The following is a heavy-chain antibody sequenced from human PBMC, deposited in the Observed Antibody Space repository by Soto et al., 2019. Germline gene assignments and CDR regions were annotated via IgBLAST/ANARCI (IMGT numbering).Heavy chain of an antibody. CDR2: ISYDGSNK. CDR1: GFTFSSYY. CDR3: AKVSSGWYFGNY. D-gene: IGHD6-19*01. V-gene: IGHV3-30*18. J-gene: IGHJ4*02. Sequence: GGSLRLSCAASGFTFSSYYMHWVRQAPGKGLEWVAVISYDGSNKYYADSVKGRFTISRDNSKNTLYLQMNSLRAEDTAVYYCAKVSSGWYFGNYLGQGTLVTGSS.